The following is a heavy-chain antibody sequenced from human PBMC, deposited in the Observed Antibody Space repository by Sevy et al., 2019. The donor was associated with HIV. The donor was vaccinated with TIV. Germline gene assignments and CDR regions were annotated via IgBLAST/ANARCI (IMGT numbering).Heavy chain of an antibody. CDR2: INQDGSKI. D-gene: IGHD2-15*01. Sequence: GGSLRLSCEASAINIRDYWMNWVRQAPGKGLEWVANINQDGSKIYYARAVKRRFTIARDSAKNSVFLQMTCLSAEDTAVYYCGGAIQLAASYWGQGMLVTVSS. CDR1: AINIRDYW. V-gene: IGHV3-7*02. CDR3: GGAIQLAASY. J-gene: IGHJ4*02.